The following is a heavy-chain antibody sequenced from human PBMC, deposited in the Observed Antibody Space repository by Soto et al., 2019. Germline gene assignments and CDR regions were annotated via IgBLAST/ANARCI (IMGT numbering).Heavy chain of an antibody. CDR1: GYAFTSYA. Sequence: QVQLVQSGAEEKKPGASVKVSCKASGYAFTSYAMHWVRQAPGQRLEWMGWINAGNGNTKYSQKFQGRVTITRDTAARTASMELSSLRSEDTAVYYCARAWVVVTAPDSWAQGTLVTVSS. CDR2: INAGNGNT. D-gene: IGHD2-21*02. CDR3: ARAWVVVTAPDS. V-gene: IGHV1-3*05. J-gene: IGHJ4*02.